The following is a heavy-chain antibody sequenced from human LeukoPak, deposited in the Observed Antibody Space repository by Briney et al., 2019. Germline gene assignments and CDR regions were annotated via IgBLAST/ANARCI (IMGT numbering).Heavy chain of an antibody. CDR2: INPNSGDT. Sequence: ASVKVSCKASGYTFTGYYMHWVRQAPGQGLEWMGWINPNSGDTNYAQKFQGRVTMTRDTSISTAYMELSRLRSDDTAVYYCARRFNGDNYDYWGQGTLVTVSS. CDR3: ARRFNGDNYDY. D-gene: IGHD4-17*01. CDR1: GYTFTGYY. V-gene: IGHV1-2*02. J-gene: IGHJ4*02.